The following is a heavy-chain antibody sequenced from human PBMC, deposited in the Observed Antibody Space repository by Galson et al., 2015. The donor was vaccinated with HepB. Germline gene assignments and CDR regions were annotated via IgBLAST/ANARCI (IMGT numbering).Heavy chain of an antibody. CDR1: GFTFSSYT. V-gene: IGHV4-59*08. J-gene: IGHJ4*01. CDR2: IYSDGTT. Sequence: LRLSCAGSGFTFSSYTMNWVRQAPGKGLEWIGYIYSDGTTTYTPSLKSRITISIDTSKRQLSLTVRSVTAADTAVYSCASHPDYGDFWGQGTLVTVSS. CDR3: ASHPDYGDF.